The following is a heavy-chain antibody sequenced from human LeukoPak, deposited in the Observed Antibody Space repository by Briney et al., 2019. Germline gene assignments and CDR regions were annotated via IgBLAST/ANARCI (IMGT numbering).Heavy chain of an antibody. D-gene: IGHD5-18*01. J-gene: IGHJ4*02. V-gene: IGHV3-30*02. Sequence: GGSPRLSCAASRFTFGHYGMHWVRRAPGKGLGWVAFINFDGSNKYYADSVKGRFSISRDNSKNTLYLQMNSLRPDDTAVYYCAKDTALGYCDYWGQGTLVTVSS. CDR2: INFDGSNK. CDR3: AKDTALGYCDY. CDR1: RFTFGHYG.